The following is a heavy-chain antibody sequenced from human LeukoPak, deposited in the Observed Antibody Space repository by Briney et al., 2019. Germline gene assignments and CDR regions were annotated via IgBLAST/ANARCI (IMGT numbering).Heavy chain of an antibody. CDR2: IVVGSGNR. Sequence: SVKVSCKASGFTFTSSAVQWVRQARGQRLEWIGWIVVGSGNRNYAQKFQERVSITRDMSTGTAYMELSSLRSEDTAVYFCAAGTSGRPEYFQHWGQGTLVTVSS. CDR1: GFTFTSSA. V-gene: IGHV1-58*01. J-gene: IGHJ1*01. CDR3: AAGTSGRPEYFQH. D-gene: IGHD1-14*01.